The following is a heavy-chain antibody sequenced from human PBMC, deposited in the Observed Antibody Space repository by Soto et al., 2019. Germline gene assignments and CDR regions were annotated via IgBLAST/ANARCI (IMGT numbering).Heavy chain of an antibody. CDR1: GGSFSGYY. J-gene: IGHJ6*02. D-gene: IGHD3-3*01. V-gene: IGHV4-34*01. CDR2: INHSGST. CDR3: ARVWEATFGVVPFPRNYGMDV. Sequence: SETLSLTCAVYGGSFSGYYWSWIRQPPGKGLEWIGEINHSGSTNYNPALKSRVTISVDTSKNQFSLKLSSVTAADTAVYYCARVWEATFGVVPFPRNYGMDVWGQGTTVTVSS.